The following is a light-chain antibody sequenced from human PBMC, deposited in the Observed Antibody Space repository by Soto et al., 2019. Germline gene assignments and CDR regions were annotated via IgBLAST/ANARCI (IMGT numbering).Light chain of an antibody. V-gene: IGKV1-39*01. J-gene: IGKJ4*01. CDR1: QSVNKY. CDR2: AAT. CDR3: QQSFSTPLS. Sequence: DIQMTQSPSSLSASVGDRVTISCRASQSVNKYLNWYQQKPGNVPTLLIYAATTLQGGVPSRFNGSGFGTDFTVTISNLQPEDFATYYCQQSFSTPLSFGGWTKVEIK.